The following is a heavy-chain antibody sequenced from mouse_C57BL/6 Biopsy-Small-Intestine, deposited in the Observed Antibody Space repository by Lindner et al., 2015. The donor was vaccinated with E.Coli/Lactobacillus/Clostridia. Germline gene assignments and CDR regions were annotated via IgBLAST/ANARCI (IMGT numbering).Heavy chain of an antibody. CDR3: ARSSSDAMDY. CDR1: GYTFTGYW. V-gene: IGHV1-9*01. CDR2: IYPGGGYT. J-gene: IGHJ4*01. Sequence: VQLQESGAELMKPGASVKLSCKATGYTFTGYWIEWVKQRPGHGLEWIGDIYPGGGYTNYNEKFKGKATLTADKSSSTAYMQFSSLTSEDSAIYYCARSSSDAMDYWGQGTSVTVSS. D-gene: IGHD3-2*02.